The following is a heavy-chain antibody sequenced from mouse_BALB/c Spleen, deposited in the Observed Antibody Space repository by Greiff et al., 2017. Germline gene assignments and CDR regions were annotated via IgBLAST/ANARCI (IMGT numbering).Heavy chain of an antibody. CDR2: IYPGDGST. CDR1: GYTFTSYY. Sequence: QVQLQQSGPELVKPGASVKMSCKASGYTFTSYYIHWVKQRPGQGLEWIGWIYPGDGSTKYNEKFKGKTTLTADKSSSTAYMLLSSLTSEDSAIYFCARDYLYYAMDYWGQGTSVTVSS. CDR3: ARDYLYYAMDY. V-gene: IGHV1S56*01. D-gene: IGHD1-1*02. J-gene: IGHJ4*01.